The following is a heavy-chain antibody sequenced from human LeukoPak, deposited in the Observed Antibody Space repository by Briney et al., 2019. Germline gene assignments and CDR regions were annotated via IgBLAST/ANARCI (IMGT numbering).Heavy chain of an antibody. CDR3: ARGDPTNCSGGSCYLWGYFDY. CDR2: TYYRSKWYN. D-gene: IGHD2-15*01. CDR1: GDSVSSNSAA. J-gene: IGHJ4*02. V-gene: IGHV6-1*01. Sequence: SQTLSLTCAISGDSVSSNSAAWNWIRQSPSRGLEWLGRTYYRSKWYNDYAVSVKSRITINPDTSKNQFSLQLDSVTPEDTAVYYCARGDPTNCSGGSCYLWGYFDYWGQETLVTVSS.